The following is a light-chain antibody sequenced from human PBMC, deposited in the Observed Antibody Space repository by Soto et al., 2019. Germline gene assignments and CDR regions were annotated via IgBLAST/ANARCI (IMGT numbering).Light chain of an antibody. Sequence: QSALTQPPSAPGSPGQSVTISCTGSSSDVGGYNCVSWFQQHPGKAPKLMIFEDIKRPSGVPDRFSASKSGNMASLTVSGLQAEDEADYYCSSYGGSDNLIFGGGTKVTVL. V-gene: IGLV2-8*01. J-gene: IGLJ2*01. CDR3: SSYGGSDNLI. CDR1: SSDVGGYNC. CDR2: EDI.